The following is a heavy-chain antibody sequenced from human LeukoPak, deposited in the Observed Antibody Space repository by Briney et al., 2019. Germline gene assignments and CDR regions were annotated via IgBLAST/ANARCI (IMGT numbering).Heavy chain of an antibody. Sequence: SQTLSLTCTVSVGSISSGGYYWTWIRQHPGKGLEWIGYIYYSGSTYYNPSLKSRVTISVDTSKNQFSLKLSSVTAADTAVYYCARGPSPKSRIAVAGNWFDPWGQGTLVTVSS. CDR3: ARGPSPKSRIAVAGNWFDP. CDR2: IYYSGST. V-gene: IGHV4-31*03. D-gene: IGHD6-19*01. CDR1: VGSISSGGYY. J-gene: IGHJ5*02.